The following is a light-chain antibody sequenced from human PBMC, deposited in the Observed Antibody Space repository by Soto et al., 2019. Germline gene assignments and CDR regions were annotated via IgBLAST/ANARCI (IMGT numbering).Light chain of an antibody. CDR1: SSNIGSSD. Sequence: QSVLTQPPSVSGTPGQRVSISCSGSSSNIGSSDVYWYQPLTGTAPKLFIYENNRRPSGVPDRFSGSKSGTSASLAIIGLRSEDEAEYYCATWDDSLSGPVFGGGTKVTVL. CDR3: ATWDDSLSGPV. J-gene: IGLJ2*01. V-gene: IGLV1-47*01. CDR2: ENN.